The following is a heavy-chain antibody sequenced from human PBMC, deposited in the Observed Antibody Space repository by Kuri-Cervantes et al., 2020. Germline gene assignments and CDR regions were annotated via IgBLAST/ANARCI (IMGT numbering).Heavy chain of an antibody. D-gene: IGHD7-27*01. Sequence: GESLKISCAASGFTFSTCGMHWVRQATGKGLEWVAFIPYHGSDDYYANSVKGRFTISRDNAKNSLYLQMNSLRAEDTALYCCARVNWANWFDSWGQGTLVTVSS. J-gene: IGHJ5*01. CDR1: GFTFSTCG. CDR2: IPYHGSDD. CDR3: ARVNWANWFDS. V-gene: IGHV3-33*05.